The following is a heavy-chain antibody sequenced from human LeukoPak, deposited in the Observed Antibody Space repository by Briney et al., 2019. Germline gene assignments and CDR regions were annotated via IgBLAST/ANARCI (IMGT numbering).Heavy chain of an antibody. Sequence: PGGSLRLSCAASGFTFSSYAMSWVRQAPGKGLEWVSAISGSGGSTYYADSVKGRFTISRDNAKNSVYLQMNSLRVEDTAVYYCARDVGPMVIPRPDYWGQGTLVTVSS. V-gene: IGHV3-23*01. CDR3: ARDVGPMVIPRPDY. CDR2: ISGSGGST. D-gene: IGHD1-26*01. J-gene: IGHJ4*02. CDR1: GFTFSSYA.